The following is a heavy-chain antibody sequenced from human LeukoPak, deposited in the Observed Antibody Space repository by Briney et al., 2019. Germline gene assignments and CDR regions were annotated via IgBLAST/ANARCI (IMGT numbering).Heavy chain of an antibody. J-gene: IGHJ3*01. D-gene: IGHD2-15*01. CDR2: INPYNGAT. V-gene: IGHV1-2*02. Sequence: ASVKVSCKTSGYIFTDSYIHWVRQGPGQGLEWMGWINPYNGATIYAQKFQGRVTMTRDTSISTAYMELSRLRSDDTAVYYCATPHLLSDDTFDVWGRGTMITVSS. CDR3: ATPHLLSDDTFDV. CDR1: GYIFTDSY.